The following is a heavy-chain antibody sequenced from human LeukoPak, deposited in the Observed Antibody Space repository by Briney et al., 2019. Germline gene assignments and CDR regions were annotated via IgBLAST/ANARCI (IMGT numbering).Heavy chain of an antibody. J-gene: IGHJ3*02. CDR3: ARDDWTYCSSTTCPDAYI. Sequence: MASQTLSLTCTVSGGSVSSGTYYWSWIRQPAGKGLEWIGHIYISESTNYNPSLKSRVTISVDTSKNQFSLKLTSVTAADTAVYYCARDDWTYCSSTTCPDAYIWGQGTMVTVSS. V-gene: IGHV4-61*09. CDR1: GGSVSSGTYY. D-gene: IGHD2-2*01. CDR2: IYISEST.